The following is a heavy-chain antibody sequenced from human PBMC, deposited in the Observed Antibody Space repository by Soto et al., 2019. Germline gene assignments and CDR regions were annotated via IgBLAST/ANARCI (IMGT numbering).Heavy chain of an antibody. CDR1: GYTFTSYA. CDR3: ARDLHGDPYY. D-gene: IGHD4-17*01. Sequence: GASVKVSCKASGYTFTSYAMHWVRQAHGQRLGWMGWINAGNGNTNYAQKLQGRVTMTTDTSTSTAYMELRSLRSDDTAVYYCARDLHGDPYYWGQGTRVTVSS. V-gene: IGHV1-3*01. J-gene: IGHJ4*02. CDR2: INAGNGNT.